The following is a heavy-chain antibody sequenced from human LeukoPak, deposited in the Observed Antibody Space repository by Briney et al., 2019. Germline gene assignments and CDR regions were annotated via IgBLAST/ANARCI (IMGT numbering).Heavy chain of an antibody. CDR1: GDSINSNNYY. J-gene: IGHJ4*02. CDR3: AREKPNRVRSGSYCIDY. D-gene: IGHD3-10*01. Sequence: PSQTLSLTCTVSGDSINSNNYYWSWIRQPAGKGLEWIGRIYTSGSTNYNPSLKSRVTMSVDTSKNQFSLKLSSVTAADTAVYYCAREKPNRVRSGSYCIDYWGQGTLVTVSS. V-gene: IGHV4-61*02. CDR2: IYTSGST.